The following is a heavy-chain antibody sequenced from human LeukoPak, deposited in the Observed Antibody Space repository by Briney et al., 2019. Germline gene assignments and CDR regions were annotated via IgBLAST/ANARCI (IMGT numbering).Heavy chain of an antibody. D-gene: IGHD3-22*01. V-gene: IGHV4-59*01. Sequence: SETLSLTCTVSGGSISSYYWSWIRQPPGKGLEWIGYIYYSGSTNYNPSLKSRVTISVDTSKNQFSLKLSSVTAADTAVYYCARGDYYDSSGYYYWGYYYYYGMDVWGQGTTVTVSS. CDR2: IYYSGST. CDR1: GGSISSYY. J-gene: IGHJ6*02. CDR3: ARGDYYDSSGYYYWGYYYYYGMDV.